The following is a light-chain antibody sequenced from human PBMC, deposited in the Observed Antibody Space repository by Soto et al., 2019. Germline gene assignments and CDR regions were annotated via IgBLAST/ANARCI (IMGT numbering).Light chain of an antibody. CDR1: QSLLHITGETF. Sequence: DVVMTQTPLSLSDAPGQPASISCKSSQSLLHITGETFLFWYLQKPGQSPQLLIYEVSTRVSGVPDRFSGSGPGTDFTLEISRVETDDVGIYYCMQSTQLPPTFGQGTRLGIE. CDR3: MQSTQLPPT. J-gene: IGKJ5*01. CDR2: EVS. V-gene: IGKV2D-29*02.